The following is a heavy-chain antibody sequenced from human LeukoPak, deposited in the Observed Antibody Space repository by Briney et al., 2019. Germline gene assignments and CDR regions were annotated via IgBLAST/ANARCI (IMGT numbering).Heavy chain of an antibody. V-gene: IGHV1-46*01. CDR2: INPSGGST. CDR1: GYTFTSYY. CDR3: AREGSIFGVVIIRKFDY. J-gene: IGHJ4*02. D-gene: IGHD3-3*01. Sequence: ASVKVSCKASGYTFTSYYMHWVRQAPGQGLEWMGIINPSGGSTSYAQKFQGRVTMTRDTSTSTVHMELSSLRSEDTAVYYCAREGSIFGVVIIRKFDYWGQGTLVTVSS.